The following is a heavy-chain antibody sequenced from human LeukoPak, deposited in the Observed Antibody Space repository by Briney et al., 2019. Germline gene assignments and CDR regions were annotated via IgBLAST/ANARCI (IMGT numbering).Heavy chain of an antibody. Sequence: PGGSLRLSCAASGFTFSSYWMSWVRQAPGKGLEWVANIKQDGSEKYYVDSVKGRFTISRDNAKNSLYLQMNSLRAEDTAVYYCARGRKMLNYYFDYWGQGTLVTVSS. D-gene: IGHD3-10*02. V-gene: IGHV3-7*03. CDR2: IKQDGSEK. J-gene: IGHJ4*02. CDR1: GFTFSSYW. CDR3: ARGRKMLNYYFDY.